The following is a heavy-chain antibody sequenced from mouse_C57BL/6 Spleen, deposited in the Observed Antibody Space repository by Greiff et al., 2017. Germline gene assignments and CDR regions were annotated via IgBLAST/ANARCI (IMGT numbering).Heavy chain of an antibody. D-gene: IGHD2-12*01. CDR1: GFTFSDYG. Sequence: EVKLVESGGGLVKPGGSLKLSCAASGFTFSDYGMYWVRQAPEKGLECVAYISGGSSTIYYADTVKGRFTISRDNAKNTLFLQMTSLRSEDTAMYYCARRYPDPFDVWGKGTTVTVSS. J-gene: IGHJ1*03. CDR2: ISGGSSTI. V-gene: IGHV5-17*01. CDR3: ARRYPDPFDV.